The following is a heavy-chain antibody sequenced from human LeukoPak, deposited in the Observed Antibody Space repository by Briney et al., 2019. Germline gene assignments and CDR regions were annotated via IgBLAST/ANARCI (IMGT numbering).Heavy chain of an antibody. CDR3: ARGGSSSGEGYYYYYMDV. V-gene: IGHV1-8*01. CDR2: MNPNSGNT. CDR1: GYTFTSYD. J-gene: IGHJ6*03. D-gene: IGHD6-6*01. Sequence: ASVKVSCKASGYTFTSYDINWVRQATGQGLEWMGWMNPNSGNTGYAQKFQGRVTITRNTSISTAYMELSSLRSEDTAVYYCARGGSSSGEGYYYYYMDVWGKGTTVTVSS.